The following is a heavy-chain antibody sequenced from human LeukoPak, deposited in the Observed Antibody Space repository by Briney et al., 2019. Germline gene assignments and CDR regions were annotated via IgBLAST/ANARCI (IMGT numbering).Heavy chain of an antibody. CDR3: AKDPGERGPAMVTWGPH. V-gene: IGHV3-23*01. CDR2: LGGEQSGSWT. CDR1: GFTFSNYP. J-gene: IGHJ4*02. Sequence: GGSLRLSCAASGFTFSNYPMGWVRQAPGKGLEWLSALGGEQSGSWTKSADSVKGRFTISRDNSKNTLYLQMNSLRAEDTAVYYCAKDPGERGPAMVTWGPHWGQGTLVTVS. D-gene: IGHD5-18*01.